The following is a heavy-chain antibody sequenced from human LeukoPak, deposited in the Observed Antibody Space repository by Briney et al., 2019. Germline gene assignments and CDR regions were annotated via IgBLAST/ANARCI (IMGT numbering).Heavy chain of an antibody. J-gene: IGHJ3*02. Sequence: GGSLRLSCAASGFTFSSYGMHWVRQAPGKGLEWVAFIRYDGSNKYYADSVKGRFTISRDYSKNTLHLQMNSLRAEDTAIYYCAKSYYYDASGYIDAFHIWGQGTMVTVSS. V-gene: IGHV3-30*02. CDR2: IRYDGSNK. CDR1: GFTFSSYG. D-gene: IGHD3-22*01. CDR3: AKSYYYDASGYIDAFHI.